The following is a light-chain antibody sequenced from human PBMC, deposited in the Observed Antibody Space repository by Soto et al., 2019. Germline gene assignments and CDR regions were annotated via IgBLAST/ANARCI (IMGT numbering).Light chain of an antibody. CDR2: GAS. J-gene: IGKJ2*01. Sequence: DIQMTQSPSSLSASVGDRVTITCRASQSVSTYLNWYQHKPGKAPNLLIYGASSLQSGVPSRFSGSGSGTEFTLTITSLQPGDFATYYCQHSYNNPTTFGQGTKVDLK. CDR3: QHSYNNPTT. CDR1: QSVSTY. V-gene: IGKV1-39*01.